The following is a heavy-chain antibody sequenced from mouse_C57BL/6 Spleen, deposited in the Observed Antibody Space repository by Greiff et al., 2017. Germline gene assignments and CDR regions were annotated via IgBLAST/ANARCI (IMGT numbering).Heavy chain of an antibody. J-gene: IGHJ3*01. CDR3: TSYYSGSY. CDR2: IRNKANNHAT. V-gene: IGHV6-6*01. D-gene: IGHD2-12*01. Sequence: EVKVEESGGGLVQPGGSMKLSCAASGFTFSDAWMDWVRQSPEKGLEWVAEIRNKANNHATYYAESVKGRFTISRDDSKSSVYLQMNSLRAEDTCIYYCTSYYSGSYWGQGTLVTVSA. CDR1: GFTFSDAW.